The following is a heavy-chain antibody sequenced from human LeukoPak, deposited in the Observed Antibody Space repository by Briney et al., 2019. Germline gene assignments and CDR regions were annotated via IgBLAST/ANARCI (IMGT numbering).Heavy chain of an antibody. CDR2: IYYSGST. J-gene: IGHJ3*02. CDR3: ARDPNYYDSSGYFDI. Sequence: SETLSLTCTVSGSSISSHYLSWIRQPPGKGLEWIGYIYYSGSTNYNPSLKSRVTISVDTSKNQFSLKLSSVTAADTAVYYCARDPNYYDSSGYFDIWGQGTMVTVSS. CDR1: GSSISSHY. D-gene: IGHD3-22*01. V-gene: IGHV4-59*11.